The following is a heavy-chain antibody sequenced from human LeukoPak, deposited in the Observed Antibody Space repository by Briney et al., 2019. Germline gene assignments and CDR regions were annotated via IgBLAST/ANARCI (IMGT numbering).Heavy chain of an antibody. D-gene: IGHD2-8*01. V-gene: IGHV4-4*02. CDR3: GRHANGDSSAAFDL. Sequence: PSGTLSLTCAVSGDSISDKYWWRWVRQFPDKGLEWIGEVYRSGGTSYNPSLKSRVTVSIDYSKNQFSLNLRSVTAADAAVYYCGRHANGDSSAAFDLWGQGTMVFVSS. CDR2: VYRSGGT. CDR1: GDSISDKYW. J-gene: IGHJ3*01.